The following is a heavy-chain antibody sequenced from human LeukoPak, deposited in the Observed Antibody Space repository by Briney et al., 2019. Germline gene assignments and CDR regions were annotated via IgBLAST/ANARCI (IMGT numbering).Heavy chain of an antibody. CDR2: IDKKDKGYATAT. CDR3: TRDSGTYNWFNP. Sequence: PGGSLRLSCAGSGFXFSTYWIYWVRQAPGKGLEWVGQIDKKDKGYATATAYAASVKGRFTISRDDSINTAYLQMKSLKTEDTALYYCTRDSGTYNWFNPWGQGTLVTVSS. J-gene: IGHJ5*02. D-gene: IGHD1-26*01. V-gene: IGHV3-73*01. CDR1: GFXFSTYW.